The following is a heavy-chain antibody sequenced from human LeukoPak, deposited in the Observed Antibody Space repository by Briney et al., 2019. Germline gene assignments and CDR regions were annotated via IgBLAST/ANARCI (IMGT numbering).Heavy chain of an antibody. D-gene: IGHD3-22*01. V-gene: IGHV3-23*01. J-gene: IGHJ3*02. CDR1: GFTFSSYA. CDR2: ISGSGGST. CDR3: AKDTVLLQAFDI. Sequence: PGGSLRLSCAASGFTFSSYAMSWVRQAPGKGLEWVSGISGSGGSTYYADSVKGRFTISRDNSKNTLYLQMNSLGAEDTALYYCAKDTVLLQAFDIWGQGTMVTVSS.